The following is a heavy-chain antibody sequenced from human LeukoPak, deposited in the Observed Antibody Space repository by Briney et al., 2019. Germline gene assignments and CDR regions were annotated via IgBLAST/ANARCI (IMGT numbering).Heavy chain of an antibody. CDR2: IHTSGST. J-gene: IGHJ3*02. Sequence: PSETLSLTCTVSGGSISGYYWNWMRQPPGKGLDWIGYIHTSGSTNYNPSLKSRLTMSVDTTKNQFSLKLSSVTAADTAVYYCARWDYYVNSGSEAFDIWGQGTMVTVSS. D-gene: IGHD3-22*01. CDR3: ARWDYYVNSGSEAFDI. V-gene: IGHV4-4*09. CDR1: GGSISGYY.